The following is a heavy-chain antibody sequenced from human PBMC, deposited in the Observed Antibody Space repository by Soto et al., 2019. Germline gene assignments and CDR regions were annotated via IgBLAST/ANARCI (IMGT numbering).Heavy chain of an antibody. J-gene: IGHJ4*02. CDR2: IWYDGSNK. CDR1: GFTFSSYG. CDR3: ARDRLVRGVHYFDY. D-gene: IGHD3-10*01. Sequence: QVQLVESGGGVVQPGRSLRLSCAASGFTFSSYGMHWVRQAPGKGLEWVAVIWYDGSNKYYADSVKGRFTISRDNSKNTLYLQMNSLRAEDTAVYYCARDRLVRGVHYFDYWGQGTLVTVSS. V-gene: IGHV3-33*01.